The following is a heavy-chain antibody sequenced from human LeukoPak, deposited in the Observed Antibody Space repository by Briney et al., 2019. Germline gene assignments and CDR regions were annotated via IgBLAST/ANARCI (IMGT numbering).Heavy chain of an antibody. D-gene: IGHD6-13*01. J-gene: IGHJ4*02. CDR3: ARGATRLATAGAEFDS. V-gene: IGHV1-2*06. Sequence: ASVRVSCKASGYNFIGFYMHWVRQAPGQSLKWMGRINPNSGETSFALSSQGRVTMTRDTSINTAYMELGRLTSDDTAVYFCARGATRLATAGAEFDSWGQGTLVIVSS. CDR1: GYNFIGFY. CDR2: INPNSGET.